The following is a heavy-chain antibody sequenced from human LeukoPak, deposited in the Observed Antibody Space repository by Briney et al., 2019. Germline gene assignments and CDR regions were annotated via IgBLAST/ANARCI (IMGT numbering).Heavy chain of an antibody. CDR2: IYYSGSA. CDR3: ARRREAARPYYFDY. V-gene: IGHV4-39*01. Sequence: KSSETLSLTCIVSGGSISTSSYYWGWIRQPPGKGLEWIGSIYYSGSAYYNPSLKSRVTISVDTSKNQFSLKLSSVTAADAAVYYCARRREAARPYYFDYWGQGTLVTVSS. J-gene: IGHJ4*02. CDR1: GGSISTSSYY. D-gene: IGHD6-6*01.